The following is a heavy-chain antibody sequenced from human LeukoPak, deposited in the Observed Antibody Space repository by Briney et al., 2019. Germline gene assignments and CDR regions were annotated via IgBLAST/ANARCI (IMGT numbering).Heavy chain of an antibody. Sequence: VKVSCKASGYTFTDYYIHWVRQAPGQGLEWMAWINPNSGGTYYAQNFHDRITLTRDTSISTAYMELSRLRSDDKAIYYCARANALYCSSTSCLFDYWGQGTLVTVSS. CDR1: GYTFTDYY. J-gene: IGHJ4*02. CDR3: ARANALYCSSTSCLFDY. CDR2: INPNSGGT. D-gene: IGHD2-2*01. V-gene: IGHV1-2*02.